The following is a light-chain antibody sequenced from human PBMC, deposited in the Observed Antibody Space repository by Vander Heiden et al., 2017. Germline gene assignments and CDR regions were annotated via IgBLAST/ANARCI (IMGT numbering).Light chain of an antibody. CDR3: QSSDSSLGGLV. Sequence: QSVLTQPPSVSGAPGRRVTIPCTGRSSNIGAGYDVHWYKRLPGTAPKLLIYGNNNRPSGVPDRFSGSRSGTSVSLAITGLQAEDEADYYCQSSDSSLGGLVFGGGTKLTVL. V-gene: IGLV1-40*01. CDR2: GNN. CDR1: SSNIGAGYD. J-gene: IGLJ2*01.